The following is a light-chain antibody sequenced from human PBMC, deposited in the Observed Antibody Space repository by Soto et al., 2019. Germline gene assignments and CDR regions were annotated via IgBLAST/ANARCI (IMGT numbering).Light chain of an antibody. CDR2: AAS. CDR3: QKYTNVPA. J-gene: IGKJ4*01. CDR1: QGISNY. Sequence: DIQMTQSPSSLSASVGDRVTITCRASQGISNYLAWYQQIPGKAPKLLISAASTVQSGVPSRFSGSGSGTDFTLTISSLQPEDVATYYCQKYTNVPAFGGGTKVEIK. V-gene: IGKV1-27*01.